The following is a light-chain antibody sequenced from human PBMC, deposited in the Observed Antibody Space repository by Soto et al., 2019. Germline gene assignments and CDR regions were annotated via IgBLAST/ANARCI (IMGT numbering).Light chain of an antibody. Sequence: VLTQSPGTVSLSPGEKATLSCRTSQSVSSNYLAWYQQKPGQAPRLLIYGVFNRATGIPDRFSGSGSGTDFSLTISRLEPEDVAVYFCQHYDGSPRTCGQGTRLQI. CDR3: QHYDGSPRT. V-gene: IGKV3-20*01. J-gene: IGKJ2*01. CDR2: GVF. CDR1: QSVSSNY.